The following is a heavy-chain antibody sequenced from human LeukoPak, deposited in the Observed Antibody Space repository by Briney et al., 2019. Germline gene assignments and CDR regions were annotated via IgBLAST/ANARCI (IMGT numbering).Heavy chain of an antibody. CDR3: ARDLKRTVGATTASDY. V-gene: IGHV1-18*01. CDR1: GYTFTSYG. J-gene: IGHJ4*02. CDR2: ISAHNGDT. Sequence: ASVKVSCKASGYTFTSYGISWVRQAPGQGLEWMGWISAHNGDTNYAQKFQGRVSMTTDTSTSTGYMELGSLTSDGAAVYYCARDLKRTVGATTASDYWGQGTLVTVSS. D-gene: IGHD1-26*01.